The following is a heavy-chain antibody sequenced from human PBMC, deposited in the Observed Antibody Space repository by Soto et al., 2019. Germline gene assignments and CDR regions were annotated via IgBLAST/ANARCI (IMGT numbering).Heavy chain of an antibody. V-gene: IGHV4-30-4*01. Sequence: QVQLQESGPGLVKPSQTLSLTCTVSGGSISSGDYYWGWIRQSPGKALEWIGYIYYSGTAYFNPSLQSRVPTETDTHKTQFSLKLSSVTAPDRAVCHCARGRYYFGMDVWGQGTTVTVSS. CDR3: ARGRYYFGMDV. CDR2: IYYSGTA. J-gene: IGHJ6*02. CDR1: GGSISSGDYY.